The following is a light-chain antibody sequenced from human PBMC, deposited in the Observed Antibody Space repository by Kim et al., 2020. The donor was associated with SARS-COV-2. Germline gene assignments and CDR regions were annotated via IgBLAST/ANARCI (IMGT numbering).Light chain of an antibody. CDR2: YDS. CDR1: KIGSKS. V-gene: IGLV3-21*04. CDR3: QVWDSNSDKEV. Sequence: AGKAARITCGGNKIGSKSVHGYQQKPGPAPVLVIYYDSDRTSGIPERFPGSNSGNTDTLTISRVEAGDEDDYHCQVWDSNSDKEVFGGGTKLTVL. J-gene: IGLJ3*02.